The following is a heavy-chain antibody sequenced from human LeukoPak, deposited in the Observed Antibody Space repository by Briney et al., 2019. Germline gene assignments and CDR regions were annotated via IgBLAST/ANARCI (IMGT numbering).Heavy chain of an antibody. V-gene: IGHV3-66*02. CDR2: IYSGGST. CDR1: GFSVSSTY. CDR3: ARELH. J-gene: IGHJ4*02. Sequence: PGGSLRRSCAASGFSVSSTYMSCVRQAPGEGLEWVTIIYSGGSTYYADSVKGRFTISRDNTKNTLYLQMNSLRVEDTAVYYCARELHWGQGTLVTVSS. D-gene: IGHD1-26*01.